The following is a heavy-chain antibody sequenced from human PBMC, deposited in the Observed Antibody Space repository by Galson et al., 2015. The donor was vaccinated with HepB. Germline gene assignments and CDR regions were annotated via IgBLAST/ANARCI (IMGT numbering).Heavy chain of an antibody. D-gene: IGHD3-22*01. J-gene: IGHJ4*02. CDR1: GFTFSSYE. V-gene: IGHV3-48*03. CDR3: ASFYYDNFGYYPY. Sequence: SLRLSCAVSGFTFSSYEVNWVRQAPGKGLEWVSYISNSGSTIYYADSVKGRFTISRDNAKDSLYLQMNSLRAEDTAVYYCASFYYDNFGYYPYWGQGTLVTVSS. CDR2: ISNSGSTI.